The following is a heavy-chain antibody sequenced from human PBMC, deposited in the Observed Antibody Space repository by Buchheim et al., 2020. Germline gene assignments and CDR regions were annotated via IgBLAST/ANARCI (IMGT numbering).Heavy chain of an antibody. CDR3: AKAVTIFGVVSGPGFDP. CDR2: ISYDGSNK. D-gene: IGHD3-3*01. V-gene: IGHV3-30*18. J-gene: IGHJ5*02. Sequence: QVQLVESGGGVVQPGRSLRLSCAASGFTFSSYGMHWVRQAPGKGLEWVAVISYDGSNKYYADSVKGRFTISRDNSKNTLYLQMNSLRAEDTAVYYCAKAVTIFGVVSGPGFDPWGQGTL. CDR1: GFTFSSYG.